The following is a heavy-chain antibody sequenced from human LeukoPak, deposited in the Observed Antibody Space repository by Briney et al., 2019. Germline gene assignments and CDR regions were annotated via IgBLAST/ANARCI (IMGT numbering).Heavy chain of an antibody. Sequence: SETLSLTCTVSGGSISSSSYYWGWIRQPPGKGLEWIGSIYYSGSTYYSPSLKSRVTISVDTSKNQFSLKLSSVTAADTAVYHCARHCYYDFWSGPYFDYWGQGTLVTVSS. J-gene: IGHJ4*02. CDR1: GGSISSSSYY. V-gene: IGHV4-39*01. CDR3: ARHCYYDFWSGPYFDY. D-gene: IGHD3-3*01. CDR2: IYYSGST.